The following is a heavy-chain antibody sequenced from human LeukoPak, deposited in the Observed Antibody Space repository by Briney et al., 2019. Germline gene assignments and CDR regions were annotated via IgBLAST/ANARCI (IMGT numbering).Heavy chain of an antibody. CDR1: GFTFTSSA. CDR3: AAEVGGWYGGGFDY. D-gene: IGHD6-19*01. J-gene: IGHJ4*02. CDR2: IVVGSGNT. Sequence: SVKVSCKASGFTFTSSAMQWVRQARGQRLEWIGWIVVGSGNTNYAQKFQERVTITRDMSTSTAYMELSSLRSEDTAVYYCAAEVGGWYGGGFDYWGQGTLVTVSS. V-gene: IGHV1-58*02.